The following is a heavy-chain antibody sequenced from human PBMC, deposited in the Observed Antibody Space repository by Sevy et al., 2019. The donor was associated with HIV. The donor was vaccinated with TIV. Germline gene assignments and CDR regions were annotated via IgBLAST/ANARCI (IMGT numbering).Heavy chain of an antibody. V-gene: IGHV3-7*01. CDR3: ARDNATVSRRGLRYYYYGTDV. CDR2: INEDGTEK. J-gene: IGHJ6*02. Sequence: GGSLRLSCAASGFTFGSYTLHWVRQAPGKGLEWVANINEDGTEKFYVDSVKGRFTMSRDNAKNSLYLQMNSLRAEDAAVYYCARDNATVSRRGLRYYYYGTDVWGQGTTVTVSS. CDR1: GFTFGSYT. D-gene: IGHD2-2*01.